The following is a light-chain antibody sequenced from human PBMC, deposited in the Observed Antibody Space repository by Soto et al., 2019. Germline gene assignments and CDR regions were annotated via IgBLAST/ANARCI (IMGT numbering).Light chain of an antibody. CDR2: DTS. CDR1: QSVSSS. CDR3: QQYSNWPLLS. J-gene: IGKJ4*01. Sequence: EIVATQSPATLSVSPGERVTLSCRASQSVSSSLAWYQQRPGQAPRLLIYDTSTRAAGISARFSGSGSGTEFTLTISSLQSEDFAVYYCQQYSNWPLLSFGGGTKVDIK. V-gene: IGKV3-15*01.